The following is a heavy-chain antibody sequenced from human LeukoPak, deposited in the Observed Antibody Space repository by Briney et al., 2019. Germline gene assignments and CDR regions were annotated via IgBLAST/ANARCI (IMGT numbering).Heavy chain of an antibody. Sequence: GGSLRLSCVASGFSFNNHEMNWVRQAPGKGLEWVSYISSGGGSIYYADSVKGRFTISRDNAKYSLYLQMNSLRGEDTAVYYCARISTNTWYNFDYWGQGTLVTVSP. CDR2: ISSGGGSI. CDR3: ARISTNTWYNFDY. J-gene: IGHJ4*02. V-gene: IGHV3-48*03. CDR1: GFSFNNHE. D-gene: IGHD2-2*01.